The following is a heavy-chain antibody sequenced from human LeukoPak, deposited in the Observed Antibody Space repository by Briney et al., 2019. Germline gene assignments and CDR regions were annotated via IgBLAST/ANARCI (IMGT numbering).Heavy chain of an antibody. D-gene: IGHD1-26*01. CDR1: GFTFSSYE. V-gene: IGHV3-21*01. CDR3: ARLAKWDAFDI. J-gene: IGHJ3*02. Sequence: GGSLRLSCAASGFTFSSYEMNWVRQAPGKGLEWVSSISSSSSYIYYADSVKGRFTISRDNAKNSLYLQMSSLRAEDTAVYYCARLAKWDAFDIWGQGTMVTVSS. CDR2: ISSSSSYI.